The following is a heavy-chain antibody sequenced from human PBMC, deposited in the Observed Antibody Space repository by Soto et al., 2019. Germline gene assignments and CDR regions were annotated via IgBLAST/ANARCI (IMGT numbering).Heavy chain of an antibody. Sequence: GGSLRLSFAASGFTFSTYSMNWVRQAPGKGLEWVSYITGSGSGVYYADSVKGRFTISRDNAKNSLYLQMNSLRAEDTAVYYCARWFTMTALDSWGRGTLVTVSS. CDR3: ARWFTMTALDS. CDR1: GFTFSTYS. CDR2: ITGSGSGV. D-gene: IGHD2-21*02. J-gene: IGHJ4*02. V-gene: IGHV3-48*01.